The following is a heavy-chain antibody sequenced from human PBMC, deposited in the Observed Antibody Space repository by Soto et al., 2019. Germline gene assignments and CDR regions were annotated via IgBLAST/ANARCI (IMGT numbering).Heavy chain of an antibody. D-gene: IGHD6-19*01. CDR3: AHSPHRNSGPFRFDD. J-gene: IGHJ4*02. V-gene: IGHV3-23*01. CDR1: GFTFNNYG. Sequence: EVQMLDSGGGLVQPGGSLRLTCAASGFTFNNYGMSWVRQAPGKGLEWVSAISGSGGETYYADSVKGRFTISRDNSKNTMYLQMNSRRVDDKAVYYCAHSPHRNSGPFRFDDWVQGTLVTVSS. CDR2: ISGSGGET.